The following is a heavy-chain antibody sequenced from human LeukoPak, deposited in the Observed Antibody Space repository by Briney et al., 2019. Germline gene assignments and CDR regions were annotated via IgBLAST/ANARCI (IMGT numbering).Heavy chain of an antibody. Sequence: PGGSLRLSCAASGFTFNSYAMNWVRQAPGKGLEWVSTISSSGNNTYYTDSVKGRFTTSRDNSKNTLYLQMNSLRAEDTAVYYCARDGRRYCSGGSCYSDMAYWGQGTLVTVSS. J-gene: IGHJ4*02. CDR2: ISSSGNNT. CDR1: GFTFNSYA. CDR3: ARDGRRYCSGGSCYSDMAY. V-gene: IGHV3-23*01. D-gene: IGHD2-15*01.